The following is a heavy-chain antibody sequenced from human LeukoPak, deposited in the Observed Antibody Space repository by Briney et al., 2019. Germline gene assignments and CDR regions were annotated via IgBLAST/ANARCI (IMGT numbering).Heavy chain of an antibody. D-gene: IGHD3-10*01. Sequence: PGGSLRLSCAASGFTFSNYEMNWVRQAPGKGPEWISYISASGNPMFYADSVKGRFTISRDNAKNSLYLQMNSLRAEDTAIYYCAKDGGSGILYWGQGTLVTVSS. V-gene: IGHV3-48*03. J-gene: IGHJ4*02. CDR1: GFTFSNYE. CDR3: AKDGGSGILY. CDR2: ISASGNPM.